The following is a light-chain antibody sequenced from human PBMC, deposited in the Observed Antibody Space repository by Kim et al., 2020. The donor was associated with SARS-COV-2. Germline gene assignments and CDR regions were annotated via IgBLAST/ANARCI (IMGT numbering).Light chain of an antibody. CDR3: QQNNISCT. V-gene: IGKV3-15*01. CDR1: QIVSSN. CDR2: GAS. J-gene: IGKJ1*01. Sequence: EIVMTQSPATLSVSPGERATLSCRASQIVSSNLSWYQQKTRQAPRLLIYGASTRATGIPAKSGGSGAGTEFTLTTSSLQSEDFAVYYCQQNNISCTFGEGTKVDIK.